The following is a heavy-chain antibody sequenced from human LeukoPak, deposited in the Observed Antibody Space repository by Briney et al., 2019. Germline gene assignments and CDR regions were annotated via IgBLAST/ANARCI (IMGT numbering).Heavy chain of an antibody. CDR1: GSTFSSYA. V-gene: IGHV3-30-3*01. Sequence: QPGGSLRLSCAASGSTFSSYAMHWVRQAPGKGLEWVAVISYDGSNKYYADSVKGRFTISRDNSKNTLYLQMNSLRAEDTAVYYCAKDAVLRFLEWLFDYWGQGTLVTVSS. D-gene: IGHD3-3*01. CDR2: ISYDGSNK. J-gene: IGHJ4*02. CDR3: AKDAVLRFLEWLFDY.